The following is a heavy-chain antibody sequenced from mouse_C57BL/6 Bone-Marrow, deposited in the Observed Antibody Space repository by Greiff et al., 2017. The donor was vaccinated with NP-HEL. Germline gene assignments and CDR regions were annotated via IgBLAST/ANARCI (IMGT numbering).Heavy chain of an antibody. V-gene: IGHV1-19*01. CDR1: GYTFTDYY. CDR3: ARSHLLWYLDY. D-gene: IGHD2-1*01. CDR2: INPYNGGT. Sequence: EVQLQQSGPVLVKPGASVKMSCKASGYTFTDYYMNWVKQSHGKSLEWIGVINPYNGGTSYNQKFKGKATLTVDKSSSTAYMELNSLTSEDSAVYYCARSHLLWYLDYWGQGTTPTVSS. J-gene: IGHJ2*01.